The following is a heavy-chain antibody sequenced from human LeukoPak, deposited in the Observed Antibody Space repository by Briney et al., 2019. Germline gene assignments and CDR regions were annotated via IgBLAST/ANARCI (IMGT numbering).Heavy chain of an antibody. Sequence: PGGSLRLSCAASGFTLSSDWMSCVREGRGQGLEWVANMKQDGSEENYVDSVKGRFTISRDNAKHSLYLPMSRVRAAEPARHHCAKIPILDDRSGYRPPDYWGQGTLVTVSS. J-gene: IGHJ4*02. CDR3: AKIPILDDRSGYRPPDY. V-gene: IGHV3-7*01. D-gene: IGHD3-22*01. CDR1: GFTLSSDW. CDR2: MKQDGSEE.